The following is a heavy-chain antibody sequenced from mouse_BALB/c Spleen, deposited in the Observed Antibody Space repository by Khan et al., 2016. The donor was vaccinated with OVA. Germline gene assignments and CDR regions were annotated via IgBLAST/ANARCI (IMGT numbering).Heavy chain of an antibody. D-gene: IGHD2-10*01. Sequence: QIQLVQSGPEVKKPGETVKSSCKASGHTFTKFGMNWVKQAPGKGLKWMGWLNTYTVEPTSADDFNGRFAFSLETSASTAYLQINNLHIDDSATYFCARPPYFSYVLDNWGQGTSVTVSS. V-gene: IGHV9-3-1*01. J-gene: IGHJ4*01. CDR1: GHTFTKFG. CDR3: ARPPYFSYVLDN. CDR2: LNTYTVEP.